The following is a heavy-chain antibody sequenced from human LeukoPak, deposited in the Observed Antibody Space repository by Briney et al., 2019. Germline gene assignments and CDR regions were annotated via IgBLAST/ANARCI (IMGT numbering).Heavy chain of an antibody. CDR2: ISAYNGNT. V-gene: IGHV1-18*01. Sequence: GASVKVSCKASGYTFTSYGISWVRQAPGQGLEWMGWISAYNGNTNYAQKLQGRVTMTTDTSTSTAYMELRSLRSDDTAVYYCARESYDSSGYTPYNWFDPWGQGTLVTVSS. CDR1: GYTFTSYG. J-gene: IGHJ5*02. D-gene: IGHD3-22*01. CDR3: ARESYDSSGYTPYNWFDP.